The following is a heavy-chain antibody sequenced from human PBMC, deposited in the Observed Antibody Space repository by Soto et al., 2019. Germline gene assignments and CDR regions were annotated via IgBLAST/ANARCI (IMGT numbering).Heavy chain of an antibody. Sequence: QVQLVQSGAEVKKPGSSVKVSCKASGGTFSSYTISWVRQAPGQGLEWMGRIIPILGIANYAQKFQGRVTITADKSTSTAYMDLSSLRSEDTAVYYCARDLEYCSGGSCYSGGYYYYGMDVWGQGTTVTVSS. D-gene: IGHD2-15*01. CDR3: ARDLEYCSGGSCYSGGYYYYGMDV. J-gene: IGHJ6*02. V-gene: IGHV1-69*08. CDR2: IIPILGIA. CDR1: GGTFSSYT.